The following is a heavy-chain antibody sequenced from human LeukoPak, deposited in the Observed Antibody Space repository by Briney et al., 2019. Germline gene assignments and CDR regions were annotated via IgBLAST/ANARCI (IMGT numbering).Heavy chain of an antibody. Sequence: QPGGSLRLSCAASGFTFSSYSMNWVRQAPGKGLEWVSYISSSSSTIYYADSVKGRFTISRDNAKNSLYLQMNSLRAEDTAVYYCASTPDMVRGVIADYYYYYYMDVWGKGTTVTVSS. CDR3: ASTPDMVRGVIADYYYYYYMDV. CDR2: ISSSSSTI. V-gene: IGHV3-48*01. CDR1: GFTFSSYS. D-gene: IGHD3-10*01. J-gene: IGHJ6*03.